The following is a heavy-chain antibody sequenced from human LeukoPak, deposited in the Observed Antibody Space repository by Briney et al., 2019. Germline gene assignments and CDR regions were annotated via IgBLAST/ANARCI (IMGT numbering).Heavy chain of an antibody. J-gene: IGHJ4*02. CDR3: ARAAYDILTGQPIFDY. V-gene: IGHV3-13*01. CDR2: IGTAGDT. Sequence: GGSLRLSCAASGFTFSSYDMHWVRRATGKGLEWVSAIGTAGDTYYPGSVKGRFTISRENAKNSLYLQMNSLRAGDTAVYYCARAAYDILTGQPIFDYWGQGTLVTVSS. CDR1: GFTFSSYD. D-gene: IGHD3-9*01.